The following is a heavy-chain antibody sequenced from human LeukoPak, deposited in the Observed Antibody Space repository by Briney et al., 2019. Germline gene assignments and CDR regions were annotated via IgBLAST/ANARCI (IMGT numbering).Heavy chain of an antibody. D-gene: IGHD4-23*01. V-gene: IGHV4-31*03. CDR3: ARELYGGNSGYYYYGMDV. J-gene: IGHJ6*02. CDR1: GGSISSCGYY. Sequence: SETLSLTCTVSGGSISSCGYYWSWIRQHPGKGLEWIGYIYYSGSTYYNPSLKSRVTISVYTSKNQFSLKLSSVTAADTAVYYCARELYGGNSGYYYYGMDVWGQGTTVTVSS. CDR2: IYYSGST.